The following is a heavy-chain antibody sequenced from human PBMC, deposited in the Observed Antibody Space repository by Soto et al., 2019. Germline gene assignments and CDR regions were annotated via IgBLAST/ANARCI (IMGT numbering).Heavy chain of an antibody. V-gene: IGHV3-23*01. D-gene: IGHD5-12*01. Sequence: EVQLLESGGGLVQPGGSLRLSCAASGFTFSSYAMSWVRQAPGKGLEWVSAISGSGGSTYYADSVKGRFTISRDNSKNTLYLQMNSLSAEDTAVYYCAKDHRGDIVATILYYYYMDVWGKGTTVTVSS. CDR2: ISGSGGST. J-gene: IGHJ6*03. CDR3: AKDHRGDIVATILYYYYMDV. CDR1: GFTFSSYA.